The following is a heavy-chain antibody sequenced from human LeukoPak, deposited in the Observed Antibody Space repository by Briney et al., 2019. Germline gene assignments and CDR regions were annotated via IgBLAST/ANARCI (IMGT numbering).Heavy chain of an antibody. CDR2: ISGNGGGT. Sequence: GGSLRLSCAAAGFTFRSYAMSWVRQAPGKGLEWVSAISGNGGGTYYADSVKGRFTISRDNSKNTLYLQMNSLRAEDTAVYYCAKGDCSSTSCYAPADYWGQGTLATVSS. CDR3: AKGDCSSTSCYAPADY. D-gene: IGHD2-2*01. V-gene: IGHV3-23*01. CDR1: GFTFRSYA. J-gene: IGHJ4*02.